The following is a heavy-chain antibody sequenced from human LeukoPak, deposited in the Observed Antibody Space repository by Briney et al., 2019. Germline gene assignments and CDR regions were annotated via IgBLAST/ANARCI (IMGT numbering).Heavy chain of an antibody. D-gene: IGHD6-19*01. CDR1: GFAFSSYG. Sequence: GGSLRLSCAASGFAFSSYGMHWVRQAPGKGLEWVAVISYDGSNKYYADSVKGRFTISRDNSKNTLYLQMNSLRAEDTAVYYCAKVASSGWPDGGIFDYWGQGTLVTVSS. CDR2: ISYDGSNK. CDR3: AKVASSGWPDGGIFDY. V-gene: IGHV3-30*18. J-gene: IGHJ4*02.